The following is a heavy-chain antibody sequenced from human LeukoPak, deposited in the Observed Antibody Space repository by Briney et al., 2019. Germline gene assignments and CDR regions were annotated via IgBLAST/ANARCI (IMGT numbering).Heavy chain of an antibody. CDR1: GFTFDDYA. J-gene: IGHJ4*02. Sequence: PGRSLRLSCAASGFTFDDYAMHWVRQAPGKGLEWVSGISWNSGSIGYADSVKGRFTISRDNAKNSLYLQMNSLRAEDTALYYCAKGSILWFGDGVDYWGQGTLVTVSS. D-gene: IGHD3-10*01. CDR2: ISWNSGSI. V-gene: IGHV3-9*01. CDR3: AKGSILWFGDGVDY.